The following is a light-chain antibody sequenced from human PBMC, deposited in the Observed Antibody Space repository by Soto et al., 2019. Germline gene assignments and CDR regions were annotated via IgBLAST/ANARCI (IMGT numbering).Light chain of an antibody. CDR1: SSDVGGYNY. J-gene: IGLJ2*01. CDR3: SSYAGSNNLV. V-gene: IGLV2-8*01. Sequence: QSALTQPPSXXXXXXXXXXXSCTGTSSDVGGYNYVSWYQQHPGKAPKLMIYEVSKRPSGVPDRFSGSKSGNTASLTVSGLQAEDEADYYCSSYAGSNNLVFGGGTKLTVL. CDR2: EVS.